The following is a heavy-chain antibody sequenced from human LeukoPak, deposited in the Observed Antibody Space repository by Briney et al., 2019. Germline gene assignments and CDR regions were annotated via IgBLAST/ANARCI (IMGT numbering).Heavy chain of an antibody. CDR2: IYYSGST. CDR3: ARDWAYYDILTGYSDDAFDI. Sequence: PSETLSLTCTVSGGSISSYYWSWIRQPPGKGLEWIGYIYYSGSTNYNPSLKSRVIISVDTSKNQFSLKLSSVTAADTAVYYCARDWAYYDILTGYSDDAFDIWGQGTMVTVSS. CDR1: GGSISSYY. D-gene: IGHD3-9*01. V-gene: IGHV4-59*01. J-gene: IGHJ3*02.